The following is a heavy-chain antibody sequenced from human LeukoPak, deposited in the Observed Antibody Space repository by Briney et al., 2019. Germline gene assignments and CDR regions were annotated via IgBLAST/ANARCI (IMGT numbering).Heavy chain of an antibody. CDR3: AKARGFCSGGSCYNPFDP. CDR2: ISGSEGST. Sequence: PGRSLRLSCAASGFTFSSYGMHWVRQAPGKGLEWVSGISGSEGSTYYADSVKGRFPISRDNSKNTLYVQMNSLRAEDTAVYYCAKARGFCSGGSCYNPFDPWGQGTLVTVSS. V-gene: IGHV3-23*01. CDR1: GFTFSSYG. J-gene: IGHJ5*02. D-gene: IGHD2-15*01.